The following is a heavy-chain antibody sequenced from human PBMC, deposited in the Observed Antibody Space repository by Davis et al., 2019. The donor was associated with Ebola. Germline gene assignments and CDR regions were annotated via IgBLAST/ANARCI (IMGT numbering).Heavy chain of an antibody. J-gene: IGHJ4*02. V-gene: IGHV3-21*01. CDR2: ISNSSSYI. CDR1: GFTFSSYS. CDR3: AGYYGSGSYYNPLDY. Sequence: GESLKISCAASGFTFSSYSMNWVRQAPGKGLEWVSSISNSSSYIYYADSVKGRFTISRDNAKNSLYLQMNSLRAEDTAVYYCAGYYGSGSYYNPLDYWGQGTLVTVSS. D-gene: IGHD3-10*01.